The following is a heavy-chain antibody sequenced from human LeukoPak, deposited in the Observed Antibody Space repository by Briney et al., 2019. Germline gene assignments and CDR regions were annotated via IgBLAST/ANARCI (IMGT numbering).Heavy chain of an antibody. CDR1: GYTFTSYD. CDR3: ARVRAYSSGSVAY. J-gene: IGHJ4*02. D-gene: IGHD6-19*01. V-gene: IGHV1-8*01. CDR2: MNPNSGNT. Sequence: GASVKVSCKASGYTFTSYDINWVRQATGQGLEWMGWMNPNSGNTGYAQKFHGRVTMTRNTSISTGYMELSSLRSEDTAVYYCARVRAYSSGSVAYWGQGTLVTVSS.